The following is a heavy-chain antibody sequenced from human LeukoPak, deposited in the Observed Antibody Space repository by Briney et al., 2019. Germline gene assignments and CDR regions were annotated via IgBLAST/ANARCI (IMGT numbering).Heavy chain of an antibody. CDR1: GFTFSSYG. J-gene: IGHJ6*04. D-gene: IGHD3-10*02. CDR3: AELGITMIGGV. CDR2: ISYDGSKK. V-gene: IGHV3-30*18. Sequence: GGSLRLSCAASGFTFSSYGMHWVRQAPGKGLEWVTVISYDGSKKYYADSVKGRFTISRDNAKNSLYLQMNSLRAEDTAVYYCAELGITMIGGVWGKGTTVTISS.